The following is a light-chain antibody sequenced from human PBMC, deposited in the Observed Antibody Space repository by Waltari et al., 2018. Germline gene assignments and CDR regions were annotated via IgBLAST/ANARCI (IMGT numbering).Light chain of an antibody. Sequence: QPVLTHPPSASGTPGQRVTISCSGSSLNTRSNPVNRYQRLPGTAPQPLIYSNNQRPAGFPDRFAGSKSGTSASLAISGLQSEDEADYYCAAWDDSLNGHVVFGGGTKLTVL. CDR1: SLNTRSNP. CDR3: AAWDDSLNGHVV. J-gene: IGLJ2*01. CDR2: SNN. V-gene: IGLV1-44*01.